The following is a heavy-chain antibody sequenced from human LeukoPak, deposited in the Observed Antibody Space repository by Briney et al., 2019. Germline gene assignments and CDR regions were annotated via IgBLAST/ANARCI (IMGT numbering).Heavy chain of an antibody. V-gene: IGHV1-58*01. CDR3: QVRLERTNCYYYYGMDV. J-gene: IGHJ6*02. CDR1: GFTFTSSA. CDR2: IVVGSGNT. Sequence: SVKVSCKASGFTFTSSAVQWVRQARGQRLEWIGWIVVGSGNTNYAQKFQERVTITRDMSTSTAYMELSSLRSEDTAVYYCQVRLERTNCYYYYGMDVWAKGPRSPSP. D-gene: IGHD1-1*01.